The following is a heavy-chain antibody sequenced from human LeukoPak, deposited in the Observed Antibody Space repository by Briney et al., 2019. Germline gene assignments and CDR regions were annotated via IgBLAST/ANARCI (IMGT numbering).Heavy chain of an antibody. D-gene: IGHD6-13*01. V-gene: IGHV4-39*01. CDR1: GGSISSSSYY. CDR2: IYYSGST. J-gene: IGHJ4*02. CDR3: ARSGYGGSWYPPLLEFDH. Sequence: SETLSLTCTVSGGSISSSSYYWGWIRQPPGKGLEWIGSIYYSGSTYYNPSLKSRVIISVDTSKNQFSLKLSSVTAADTAVYYCARSGYGGSWYPPLLEFDHWGQGTLVTVSS.